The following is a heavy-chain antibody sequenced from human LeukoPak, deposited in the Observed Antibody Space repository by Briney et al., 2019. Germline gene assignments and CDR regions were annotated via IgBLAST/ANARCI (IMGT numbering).Heavy chain of an antibody. CDR1: GFTFSSYE. D-gene: IGHD3-22*01. CDR2: IGGSGGKT. CDR3: AKTNYFDSSGDKPYTTHFDY. Sequence: GGSLRLSCAASGFTFSSYEINWVRQAPGKGLEWVSAIGGSGGKTFYAESVKGRFTISRDISKNTLFLQMDSLRAEDTAIYYCAKTNYFDSSGDKPYTTHFDYWGQGTLVTVSS. J-gene: IGHJ4*02. V-gene: IGHV3-23*01.